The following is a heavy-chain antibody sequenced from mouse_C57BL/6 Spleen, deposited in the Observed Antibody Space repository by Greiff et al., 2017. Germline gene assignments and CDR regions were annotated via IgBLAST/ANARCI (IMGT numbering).Heavy chain of an antibody. CDR2: IYPGDGDT. V-gene: IGHV1-82*01. CDR3: AREEDPYYFDY. CDR1: GYAFSSSW. J-gene: IGHJ2*01. Sequence: QVQLQQSGPELVKPGASVKISCKASGYAFSSSWMNWVKQRPGKGLEWIGRIYPGDGDTNYNGKFKGKATLTADKSSSTAYMQLSSLTSEDSAVYFWAREEDPYYFDYWGQGTTLTVSS.